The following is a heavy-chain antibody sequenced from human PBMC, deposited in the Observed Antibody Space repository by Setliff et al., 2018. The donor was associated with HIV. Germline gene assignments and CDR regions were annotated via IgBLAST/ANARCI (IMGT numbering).Heavy chain of an antibody. CDR2: IYYSGST. CDR1: GGSISSYY. V-gene: IGHV4-59*01. D-gene: IGHD6-19*01. CDR3: ARGGSSGWERGLGYYYYYYMDV. J-gene: IGHJ6*03. Sequence: SETLSLTCTVSGGSISSYYWSWIRQPPGKGLEWIGYIYYSGSTNYNPSLKSRVTLSVDTSKNQFSLRLSSVTAADTAVYYCARGGSSGWERGLGYYYYYYMDVWGKGTTVTVSS.